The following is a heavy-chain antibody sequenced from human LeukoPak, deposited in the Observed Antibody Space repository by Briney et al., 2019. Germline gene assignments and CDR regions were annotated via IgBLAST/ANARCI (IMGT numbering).Heavy chain of an antibody. CDR2: IYGGGST. V-gene: IGHV3-66*01. J-gene: IGHJ6*02. D-gene: IGHD2-21*02. Sequence: GGSLRLSCAASGFTLSNNFLRRVRQAPGTGLEWVSLIYGGGSTYYADSVKGRFTISRDNSKNTLYLQMNSLRAEDSAVYYCARGSCGGDCYYYYYGMDVWALGTTVTVSS. CDR1: GFTLSNNF. CDR3: ARGSCGGDCYYYYYGMDV.